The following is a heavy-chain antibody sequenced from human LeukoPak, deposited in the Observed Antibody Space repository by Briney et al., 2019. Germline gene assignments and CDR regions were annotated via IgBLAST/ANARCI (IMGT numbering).Heavy chain of an antibody. J-gene: IGHJ5*02. CDR3: AKGTTGTTGGWFDP. V-gene: IGHV3-9*03. CDR1: GFTFDDYA. D-gene: IGHD1-1*01. Sequence: GRSLRLSCAASGFTFDDYAMHRVRQAPGKGLEWVSGISWNSGNIGYADSVKGRFTISRDNAKNSLYLQVNSLRAEDMALYYCAKGTTGTTGGWFDPWGQGTLVTVSS. CDR2: ISWNSGNI.